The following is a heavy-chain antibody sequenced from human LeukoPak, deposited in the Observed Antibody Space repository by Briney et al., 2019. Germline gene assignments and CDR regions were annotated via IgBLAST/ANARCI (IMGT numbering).Heavy chain of an antibody. D-gene: IGHD3-3*01. CDR1: GFTFSTYS. J-gene: IGHJ4*02. Sequence: GGSLRLPCAASGFTFSTYSMNWVRQAPGKGLEWVSSITSSSDMYYADSVKGRFTISRDNAKNSLYLQMNSLRAEDTAVYYCARDNGDFWGGRYFDYWGQGTLVTVSS. CDR3: ARDNGDFWGGRYFDY. CDR2: ITSSSDM. V-gene: IGHV3-21*01.